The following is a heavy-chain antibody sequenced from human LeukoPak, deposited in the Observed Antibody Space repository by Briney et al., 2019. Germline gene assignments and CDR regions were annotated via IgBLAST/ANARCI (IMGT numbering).Heavy chain of an antibody. V-gene: IGHV3-7*01. CDR3: ARGNLLTGKYMVY. D-gene: IGHD3-9*01. Sequence: GGSLRLSCAVSGFTFSRYWMTWVRQAPGKGLEWVANIKVDGSEKYYVDAVKGRFTISRDNAKDSLYLQMNGLRAEDTAIYYCARGNLLTGKYMVYWGQGTLVTVSS. CDR2: IKVDGSEK. CDR1: GFTFSRYW. J-gene: IGHJ4*02.